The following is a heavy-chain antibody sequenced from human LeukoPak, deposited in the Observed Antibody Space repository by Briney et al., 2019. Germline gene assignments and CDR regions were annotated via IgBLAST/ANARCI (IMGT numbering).Heavy chain of an antibody. J-gene: IGHJ4*02. CDR2: IYYSGST. V-gene: IGHV4-61*01. CDR3: ARAPPGGIDY. Sequence: PSETLSLTCTISGGSVSSGSYYWSWIRQPPGKGLEWIGYIYYSGSTNYNPSLKSRVTISVDTSKNQFSLKLSPVTAADTAVYYCARAPPGGIDYWGQGTLVTVSS. D-gene: IGHD2-15*01. CDR1: GGSVSSGSYY.